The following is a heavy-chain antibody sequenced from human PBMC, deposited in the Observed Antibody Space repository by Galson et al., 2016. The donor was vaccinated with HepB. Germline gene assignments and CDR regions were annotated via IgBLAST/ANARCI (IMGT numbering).Heavy chain of an antibody. J-gene: IGHJ4*02. CDR3: VRDHNWGFDY. Sequence: SLRLSCAVSGFTLTTYSTNWVRQAPGKGLEWIAYIRSRSNDRAIFYAGSVRGRFTISGDNAKDSMYLQMNSLRDEDTAVYYGVRDHNWGFDYWGQGALVTGSS. CDR2: IRSRSNDRAI. V-gene: IGHV3-48*02. D-gene: IGHD7-27*01. CDR1: GFTLTTYS.